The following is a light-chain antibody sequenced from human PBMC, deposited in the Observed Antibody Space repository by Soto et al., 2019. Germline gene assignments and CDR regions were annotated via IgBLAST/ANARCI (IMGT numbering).Light chain of an antibody. CDR2: DAS. V-gene: IGKV1-39*01. Sequence: DIQMTHSPSARAASVGARVTITCRASQSIGNYFNWYQQKPGKAPKLLIYDASILQSGVPSRFSGSGSGTDFTLTISSLQPEDFATYHCQQSYSSPRTFGQGTKV. CDR3: QQSYSSPRT. J-gene: IGKJ1*01. CDR1: QSIGNY.